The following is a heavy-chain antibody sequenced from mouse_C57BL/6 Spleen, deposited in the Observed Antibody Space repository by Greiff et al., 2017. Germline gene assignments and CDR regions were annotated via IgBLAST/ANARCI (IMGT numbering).Heavy chain of an antibody. CDR2: IDPYNGGT. D-gene: IGHD3-1*01. CDR1: GYTFTDYY. CDR3: ARGGRGRHAMDD. Sequence: VQLQQSGPELVKPGASVKLSCKASGYTFTDYYMHWVKQSHGQSLEWIGVIDPYNGGTSYNQKFKGKATLTVDTSSSTAYMKLNSLTSEDSAVYYCARGGRGRHAMDDWGQGTSVTVAS. J-gene: IGHJ4*01. V-gene: IGHV1-19*01.